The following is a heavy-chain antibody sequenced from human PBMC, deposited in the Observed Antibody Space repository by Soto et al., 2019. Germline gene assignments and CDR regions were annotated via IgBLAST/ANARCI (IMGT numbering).Heavy chain of an antibody. CDR2: ISGSGGST. D-gene: IGHD3-9*01. CDR3: AKDGPLYYDVLSGAYFGYGMEE. Sequence: GWSLRLSCASSGFTFISYAMSWVRQAPEKGLEWVSAISGSGGSTYYADCVKCRFTISRDDSKNKLYLQLNSLRAEDTAVFHCAKDGPLYYDVLSGAYFGYGMEEGDQETTV. V-gene: IGHV3-23*01. J-gene: IGHJ6*02. CDR1: GFTFISYA.